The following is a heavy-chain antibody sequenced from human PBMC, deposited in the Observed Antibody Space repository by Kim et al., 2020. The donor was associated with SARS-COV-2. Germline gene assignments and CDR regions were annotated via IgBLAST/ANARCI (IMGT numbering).Heavy chain of an antibody. CDR2: IRSRVYSYAT. J-gene: IGHJ3*01. Sequence: GGSLRLSCTASGFTFSDSPIHWVRQASGKGLEWVGRIRSRVYSYATSYAASVKGRFTISRDDSESTAYLQMNSLKTEDTAVYYCTRITGMTLAFWDAFYV. CDR1: GFTFSDSP. V-gene: IGHV3-73*01. D-gene: IGHD1-1*01. CDR3: TRITGMTLAFWDAFYV.